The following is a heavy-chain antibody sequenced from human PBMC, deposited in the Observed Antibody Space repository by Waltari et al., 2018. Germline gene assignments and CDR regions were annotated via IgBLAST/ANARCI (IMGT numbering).Heavy chain of an antibody. D-gene: IGHD3-22*01. CDR3: ARDRDYYDSSGFLHNWFDP. CDR1: GGSISSYY. V-gene: IGHV4-4*07. Sequence: QVQLQESGPGLVKPSETLSLTCTVSGGSISSYYWSWIRQPSGKGLEWIGRIYTSGSTNYNPPLKSRVTRSVETSKNRFSLKLSSVTAADTAVYYCARDRDYYDSSGFLHNWFDPWGQGTLVTVSS. J-gene: IGHJ5*02. CDR2: IYTSGST.